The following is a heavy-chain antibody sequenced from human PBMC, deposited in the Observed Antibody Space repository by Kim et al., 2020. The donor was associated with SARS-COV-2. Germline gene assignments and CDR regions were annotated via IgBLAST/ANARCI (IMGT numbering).Heavy chain of an antibody. Sequence: ASVKVSCKASGYTFTSYGISWVRQAPGQGLEWMGWISAYNGNTNYAQKLQGRVTMTTDTSTSTAYMELRSLRSDDTAVYYCARSGSRAGHHYYYGMDVWGQGTTVTVSS. D-gene: IGHD3-10*01. CDR3: ARSGSRAGHHYYYGMDV. J-gene: IGHJ6*02. CDR1: GYTFTSYG. V-gene: IGHV1-18*01. CDR2: ISAYNGNT.